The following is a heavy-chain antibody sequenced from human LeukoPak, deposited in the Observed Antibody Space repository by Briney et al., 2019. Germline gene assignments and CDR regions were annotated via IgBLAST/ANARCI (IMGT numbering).Heavy chain of an antibody. D-gene: IGHD1-26*01. J-gene: IGHJ6*04. CDR3: TRAGSFDV. CDR1: GFSFSTYA. CDR2: TDSSSSTI. Sequence: PGGSLRLSCAASGFSFSTYAMNWVRQAPGKGLEWISYTDSSSSTIYYADSVKGRFTISRDNAKNSLYLQMDSLRAVDTAVYYCTRAGSFDVWGDGTTVTVSS. V-gene: IGHV3-48*01.